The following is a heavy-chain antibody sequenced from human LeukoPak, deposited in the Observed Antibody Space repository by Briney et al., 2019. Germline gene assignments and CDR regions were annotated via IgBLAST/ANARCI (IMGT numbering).Heavy chain of an antibody. CDR3: ARDSYGDYYFDY. D-gene: IGHD4-17*01. J-gene: IGHJ4*02. CDR1: GLTVSSYS. V-gene: IGHV3-48*02. CDR2: ISSSSSTI. Sequence: GGSLRLSCAASGLTVSSYSMNWVRQAPGKGLEWVSYISSSSSTIYYADSVKGRFTISRDNAKNSVDLQMNSLRDEDTAVYYCARDSYGDYYFDYWGQGTLVTVSS.